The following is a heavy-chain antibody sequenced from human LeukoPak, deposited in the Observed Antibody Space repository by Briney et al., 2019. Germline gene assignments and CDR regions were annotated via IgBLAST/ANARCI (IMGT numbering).Heavy chain of an antibody. V-gene: IGHV3-30*02. Sequence: PVGSLRLSCAASGFSLSTYGIHWVRQTPGGGPEWLTYIRFDGTSKYYATSVKGRFSISRGNSANTAYLHMSSLRPEDTALYYCARTPYSGSSLQYYHLDAWGKGTTVTVSS. D-gene: IGHD1-26*01. CDR3: ARTPYSGSSLQYYHLDA. J-gene: IGHJ6*04. CDR1: GFSLSTYG. CDR2: IRFDGTSK.